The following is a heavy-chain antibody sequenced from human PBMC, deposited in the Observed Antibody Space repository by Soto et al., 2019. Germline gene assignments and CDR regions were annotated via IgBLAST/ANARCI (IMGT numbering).Heavy chain of an antibody. Sequence: QVQLVQSGAEVKKPGASVKVSCKASGYTFTGYYMHWVRQAPGQGLEWMGWINPNSGGTNYAQKVQGRVTMTRDTSISTAYMELSRLRSDDTAVYYCASDSISYNRKAFDPWGQGTLVTVSS. D-gene: IGHD2-8*01. V-gene: IGHV1-2*02. CDR1: GYTFTGYY. J-gene: IGHJ5*02. CDR2: INPNSGGT. CDR3: ASDSISYNRKAFDP.